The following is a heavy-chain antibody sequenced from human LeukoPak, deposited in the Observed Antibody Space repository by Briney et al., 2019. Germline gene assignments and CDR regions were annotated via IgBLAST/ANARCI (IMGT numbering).Heavy chain of an antibody. Sequence: SETLSLTCTVSGGSLSSYYWSWIRQPAGKGLEWIGRVYTSGSTNYNPSLKSRVTMSIDTSKNQFSLEVSSVTAADTAVYYCARALYYYYYMDVWGKGTTVTVSS. CDR1: GGSLSSYY. J-gene: IGHJ6*03. CDR3: ARALYYYYYMDV. CDR2: VYTSGST. V-gene: IGHV4-4*07.